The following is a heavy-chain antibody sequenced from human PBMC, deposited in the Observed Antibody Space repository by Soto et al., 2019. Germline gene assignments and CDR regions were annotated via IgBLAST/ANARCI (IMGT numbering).Heavy chain of an antibody. V-gene: IGHV4-59*01. CDR2: IYYSGST. Sequence: SETLSLTCTVSGGSISSYYWSWIRQPPGKGLEWIGYIYYSGSTNYNPSLKSRVTISVDTSKNQFSLKLSSVTAADTAVYYCASSPGGVVDYWGQGTLVTVSS. D-gene: IGHD3-3*01. CDR1: GGSISSYY. J-gene: IGHJ4*02. CDR3: ASSPGGVVDY.